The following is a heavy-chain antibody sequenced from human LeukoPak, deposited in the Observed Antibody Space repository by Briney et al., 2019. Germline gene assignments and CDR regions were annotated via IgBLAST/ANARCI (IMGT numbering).Heavy chain of an antibody. CDR3: AKRGVVIRVILVGFHKEAYYFDS. J-gene: IGHJ4*02. CDR2: ISGSGGGT. CDR1: AITLSNYG. Sequence: GGSLRLSCAVSAITLSNYGMSWVRQAPGKGLEWVAGISGSGGGTNYADSVKGRFTISRDNPKNTLYLQMNGLRAEDTAVYFCAKRGVVIRVILVGFHKEAYYFDSWGQGALVTVSS. D-gene: IGHD3-22*01. V-gene: IGHV3-23*01.